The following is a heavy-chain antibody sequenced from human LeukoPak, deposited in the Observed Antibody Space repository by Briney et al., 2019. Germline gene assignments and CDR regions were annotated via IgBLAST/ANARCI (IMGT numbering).Heavy chain of an antibody. V-gene: IGHV3-33*01. CDR3: ARDPDY. CDR1: GFIFRSNG. Sequence: PGRSLRLSCAASGFIFRSNGMHWVRQAPGKGLEWLAVIWHDGSNQYYADSVKGRFTISRDNSKNTLYLQMNSLRAEDTAVYYCARDPDYWGQGTLVTVSS. J-gene: IGHJ4*02. CDR2: IWHDGSNQ.